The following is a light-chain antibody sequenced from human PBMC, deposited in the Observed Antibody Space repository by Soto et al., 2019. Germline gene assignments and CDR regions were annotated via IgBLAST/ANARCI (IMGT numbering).Light chain of an antibody. CDR1: QRVSSGY. J-gene: IGKJ1*01. CDR2: GAS. V-gene: IGKV3-20*01. CDR3: QQYHTSPVT. Sequence: EIVLTQSPGTLSLSPGERATLSCRASQRVSSGYLAWYQQTPGQTPRLLIYGASGRATGIPDRFSGSGSGTDFTLTISRLEPEDFAVYYCQQYHTSPVTFGQGTKVDIK.